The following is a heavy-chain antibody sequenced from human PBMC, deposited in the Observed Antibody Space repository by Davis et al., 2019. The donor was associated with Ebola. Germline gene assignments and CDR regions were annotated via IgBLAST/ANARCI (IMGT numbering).Heavy chain of an antibody. CDR3: ARDGTGWYPGDY. V-gene: IGHV3-30*19. CDR2: ISPDGSNR. D-gene: IGHD6-19*01. J-gene: IGHJ4*02. Sequence: PGGSLRLSCAASGFIFSSYGMNWVRQAPGKGLQWVALISPDGSNRWYADSVRGRLTTSRDNSKNTLYLQVNSLRPDDTAVYYCARDGTGWYPGDYWGQGTLVTVSS. CDR1: GFIFSSYG.